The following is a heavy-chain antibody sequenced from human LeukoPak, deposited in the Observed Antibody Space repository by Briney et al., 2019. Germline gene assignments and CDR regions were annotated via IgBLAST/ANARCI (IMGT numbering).Heavy chain of an antibody. V-gene: IGHV3-53*01. CDR1: GVIVSRNF. CDR3: ARGSGSGWPLDR. D-gene: IGHD6-19*01. CDR2: MYAGGTP. J-gene: IGHJ5*02. Sequence: GGSLRLSCAASGVIVSRNFMSWVRQAPGKGLQWVAIMYAGGTPDYSDSVRGRFHISRDSSNNTLSLQINSLRAEDTAVYYCARGSGSGWPLDRWGQGALVTVSS.